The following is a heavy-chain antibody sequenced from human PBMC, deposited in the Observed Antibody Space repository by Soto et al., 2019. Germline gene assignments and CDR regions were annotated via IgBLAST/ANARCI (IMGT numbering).Heavy chain of an antibody. Sequence: SLSLSCVPCALTFGDYAMDWVRPVPGRGLEWVSGVSWTNISFGYADSVKGRFTISRDNARNSLYLQMNSLRREDTAVYYCAKDRNTAMVTGDFDYWGQGIMVTVSS. CDR2: VSWTNISF. CDR3: AKDRNTAMVTGDFDY. D-gene: IGHD5-18*01. CDR1: ALTFGDYA. J-gene: IGHJ4*02. V-gene: IGHV3-9*01.